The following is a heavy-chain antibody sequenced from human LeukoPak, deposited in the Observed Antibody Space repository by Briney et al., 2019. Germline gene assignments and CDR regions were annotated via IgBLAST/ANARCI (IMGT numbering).Heavy chain of an antibody. J-gene: IGHJ3*02. D-gene: IGHD3-10*01. Sequence: GGSLRLSCAASGFTVSSNYMTWVRQAPGKGLEWGSVIYSGGITYYADSVKGRFTISRDNSKNTLYLQMNSLRAEDTAVYYCARDYYGSGSYSAFDIWGQGTMVTVSS. CDR1: GFTVSSNY. CDR3: ARDYYGSGSYSAFDI. V-gene: IGHV3-53*01. CDR2: IYSGGIT.